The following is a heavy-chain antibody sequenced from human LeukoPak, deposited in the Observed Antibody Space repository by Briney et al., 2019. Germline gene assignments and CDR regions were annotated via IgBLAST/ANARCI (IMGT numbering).Heavy chain of an antibody. J-gene: IGHJ6*03. CDR3: AREGRIVGATTHYYMDV. CDR1: GGTFSSYA. CDR2: IIPILGTA. V-gene: IGHV1-69*01. Sequence: SVKVSCKASGGTFSSYAISWVRQAPGQGLEWMGGIIPILGTANYAQKFQGRVTITADESTSTAYMELSSLRSEDTAVYYCAREGRIVGATTHYYMDVWGKGTTVTVSS. D-gene: IGHD1-26*01.